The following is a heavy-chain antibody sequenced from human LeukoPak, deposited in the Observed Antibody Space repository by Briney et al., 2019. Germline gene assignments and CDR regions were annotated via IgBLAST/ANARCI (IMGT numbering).Heavy chain of an antibody. Sequence: GASVKVSCKASGYTFNNYGITWVRQAPGQGLEWMGWITAFNGNTNYAQKLQGRVTMTTDTSTSTAYMELRSLRSDDTAVYYCARGLDYGDYDYWGQGTLVTVSS. D-gene: IGHD4-17*01. CDR2: ITAFNGNT. J-gene: IGHJ4*02. V-gene: IGHV1-18*01. CDR3: ARGLDYGDYDY. CDR1: GYTFNNYG.